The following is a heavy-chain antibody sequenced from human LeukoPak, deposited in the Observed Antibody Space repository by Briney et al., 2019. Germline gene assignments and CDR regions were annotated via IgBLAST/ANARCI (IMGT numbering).Heavy chain of an antibody. CDR2: ISSSGSTI. Sequence: GGSLRLSCAASGFTFSSYEMNWVRQAPGKGLEWVSYISSSGSTIYYADSVKGRFTISRDNAKNSLYLQMNSLRAEDTAVYYCAKGVSIAAAMDYWGQGTLVTVSS. CDR3: AKGVSIAAAMDY. V-gene: IGHV3-48*03. D-gene: IGHD6-13*01. J-gene: IGHJ4*02. CDR1: GFTFSSYE.